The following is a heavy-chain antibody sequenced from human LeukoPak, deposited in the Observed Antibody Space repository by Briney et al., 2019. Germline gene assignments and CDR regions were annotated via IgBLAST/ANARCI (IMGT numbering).Heavy chain of an antibody. J-gene: IGHJ4*02. V-gene: IGHV3-7*01. CDR3: ARGGWNIAV. CDR1: GFTFSSHW. Sequence: PGGSLRLSCAASGFTFSSHWMKWVRHAPGKGLEWVGNIKEDGSENYYAGSVKGRFTISRDNAKNSLYLQINTLTADDTAVYYCARGGWNIAVWGQGTLVTVSS. CDR2: IKEDGSEN. D-gene: IGHD6-19*01.